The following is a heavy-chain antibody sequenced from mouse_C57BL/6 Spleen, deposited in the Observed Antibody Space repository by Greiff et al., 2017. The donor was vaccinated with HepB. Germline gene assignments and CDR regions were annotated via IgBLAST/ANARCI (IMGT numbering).Heavy chain of an antibody. CDR2: ISDGGSYT. V-gene: IGHV5-4*03. D-gene: IGHD2-1*01. Sequence: EVMLVESGGGLVKPGGSLKLSCAASGFTFSSYAMSWVRQTPEKRLEWVATISDGGSYTYYPDNVKGRFTISRDNAKNNLYLQMSHLKSEDTAMYYCARRGYYGNYGGAMDYWGQGTSVTVSS. J-gene: IGHJ4*01. CDR3: ARRGYYGNYGGAMDY. CDR1: GFTFSSYA.